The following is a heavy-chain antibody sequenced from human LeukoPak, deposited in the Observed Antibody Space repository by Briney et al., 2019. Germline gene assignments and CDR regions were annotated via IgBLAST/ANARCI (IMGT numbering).Heavy chain of an antibody. CDR3: ARDSRDYYDSSGYYYEGDAFDI. J-gene: IGHJ3*02. D-gene: IGHD3-22*01. CDR1: GGSISSYY. V-gene: IGHV4-4*07. CDR2: IYTSGST. Sequence: SETLSLTCTVSGGSISSYYWSWIRQPAGKGLEWIGRIYTSGSTNYNTSLKSRVTMSVDTSKNQFSLKLSSVTAADTAVYYCARDSRDYYDSSGYYYEGDAFDIWGQGTMVTVSS.